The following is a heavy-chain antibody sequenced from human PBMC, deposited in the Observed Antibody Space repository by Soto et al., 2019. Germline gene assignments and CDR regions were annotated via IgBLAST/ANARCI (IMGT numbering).Heavy chain of an antibody. D-gene: IGHD3-3*01. Sequence: GESLKISCKGSGYSFASYWIGWVRQMPGKGLEWMGIIYPGDSDTRYSPSFQGQVTISADKSISTAYLQWSSLKASDTAMYYCAREVRYDFWSGFGFLSKYYFDYWGQGNLVTVSS. CDR3: AREVRYDFWSGFGFLSKYYFDY. CDR2: IYPGDSDT. V-gene: IGHV5-51*01. CDR1: GYSFASYW. J-gene: IGHJ4*02.